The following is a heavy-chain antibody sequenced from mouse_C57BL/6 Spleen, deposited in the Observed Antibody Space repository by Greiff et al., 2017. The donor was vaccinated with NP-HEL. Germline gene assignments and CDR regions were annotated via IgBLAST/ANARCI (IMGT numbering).Heavy chain of an antibody. CDR2: IYPGDGDT. Sequence: VKLQQSGAELVKPGASVKISCKASGYAFSSYWMNWVKQRPGKGLEWIGQIYPGDGDTNYNGKFKGKATLTADKSYSTAYMQISSLTSEDSAVYFCARGHYSSNYGDMDDWGQGTSVTVSS. D-gene: IGHD2-5*01. J-gene: IGHJ4*01. CDR1: GYAFSSYW. V-gene: IGHV1-80*01. CDR3: ARGHYSSNYGDMDD.